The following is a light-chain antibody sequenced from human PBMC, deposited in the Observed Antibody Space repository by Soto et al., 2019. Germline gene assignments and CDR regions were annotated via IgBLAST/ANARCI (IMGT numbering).Light chain of an antibody. V-gene: IGKV1-5*03. CDR2: RAS. J-gene: IGKJ1*01. CDR1: QSISSW. CDR3: QLYNTYSGT. Sequence: DIQMTQSPSTLSASAGDTVTITCRASQSISSWLAWYQQKPGKAPKLLIYRASTLQSGVPSRFSASGSGTEFILTISSLQPDDFATYYCQLYNTYSGTFGQGTKVDIK.